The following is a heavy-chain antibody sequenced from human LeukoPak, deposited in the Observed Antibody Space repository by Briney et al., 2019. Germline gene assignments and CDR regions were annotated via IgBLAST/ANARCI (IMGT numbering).Heavy chain of an antibody. CDR2: TSSSSSYI. J-gene: IGHJ4*02. Sequence: GGSLRLSCAASGFTFSSYSMNWVRQAPGKGLEWVSSTSSSSSYIYYADSVKGRFTISRDNAKNSLYLQMNSLRAGDTAVYYCAREMPMWFGELLHELDYWGQGTLVTVSS. D-gene: IGHD3-10*01. CDR3: AREMPMWFGELLHELDY. CDR1: GFTFSSYS. V-gene: IGHV3-21*01.